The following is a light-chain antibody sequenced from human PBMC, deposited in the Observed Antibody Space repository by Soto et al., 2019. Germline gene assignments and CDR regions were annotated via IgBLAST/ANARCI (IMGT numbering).Light chain of an antibody. CDR1: SSNIGSNY. V-gene: IGLV1-47*01. Sequence: QSVLTQPPSASGTPGQRVTISCSGSSSNIGSNYVYWYQQLPGTAPKLLIYRNNQRPSGVPDRFSGSKSGTSASLAISGLRSEEGADYYCEAWDDGGGGGVFGGGTKITVL. J-gene: IGLJ3*02. CDR2: RNN. CDR3: EAWDDGGGGGV.